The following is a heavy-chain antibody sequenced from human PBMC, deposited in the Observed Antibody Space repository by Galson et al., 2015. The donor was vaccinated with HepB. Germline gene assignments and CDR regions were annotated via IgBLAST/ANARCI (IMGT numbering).Heavy chain of an antibody. Sequence: QSGAEVKKPGESLKISCKGSGYSFTSYWIGWVRQMPGKGLEWMGIIYPGDSDTRYSPSFQGQVTISADKSISTAYLQWSSLKASDTAMYCCARLYDSSLILGSPRWYGMDVWGQGTTVTVSS. CDR1: GYSFTSYW. V-gene: IGHV5-51*01. J-gene: IGHJ6*02. CDR2: IYPGDSDT. CDR3: ARLYDSSLILGSPRWYGMDV. D-gene: IGHD3-22*01.